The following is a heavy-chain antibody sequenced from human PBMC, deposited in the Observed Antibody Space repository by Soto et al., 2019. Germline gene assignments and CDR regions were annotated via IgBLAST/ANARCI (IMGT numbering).Heavy chain of an antibody. CDR3: ARDLWGYCGTDCYPLDV. J-gene: IGHJ6*02. CDR2: INHSGSA. CDR1: GGSFSDYI. D-gene: IGHD2-21*02. Sequence: SETLSLTCDVYGGSFSDYIWTWIRQTPGKGLQWIGQINHSGSANYNPSLKSRVTISVHTSSSQFSLELSSVTAADTAVYYCARDLWGYCGTDCYPLDVWGQGTTVTVSS. V-gene: IGHV4-34*01.